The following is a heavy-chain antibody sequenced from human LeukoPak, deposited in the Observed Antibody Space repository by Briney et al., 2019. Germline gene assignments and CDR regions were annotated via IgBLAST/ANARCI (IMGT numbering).Heavy chain of an antibody. D-gene: IGHD6-19*01. Sequence: SETPSLTSTVSGGSISSYYWSWIRQPPGKGLEWIGYIYYSGSTNYNPSRKSRVTISVDTSKNQFSLKLSSVTAADTAVYYCARARLDHSSPGGWWFDPWGQGTLVTVSS. CDR2: IYYSGST. V-gene: IGHV4-59*01. J-gene: IGHJ5*02. CDR1: GGSISSYY. CDR3: ARARLDHSSPGGWWFDP.